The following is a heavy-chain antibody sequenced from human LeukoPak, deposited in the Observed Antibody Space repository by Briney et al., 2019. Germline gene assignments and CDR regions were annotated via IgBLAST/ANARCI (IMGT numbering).Heavy chain of an antibody. CDR1: GGSFSGYY. J-gene: IGHJ5*02. Sequence: SETLSLTCAVYGGSFSGYYWNWIRQPPGKGLEWIGEINHSGNTIYNPSLKSRVTISVDTSKKQFSLKVNSMTAADTAVYYCARGSITVFGVVWFDPWGQGTRVTVSS. CDR2: INHSGNT. V-gene: IGHV4-34*01. CDR3: ARGSITVFGVVWFDP. D-gene: IGHD3-3*01.